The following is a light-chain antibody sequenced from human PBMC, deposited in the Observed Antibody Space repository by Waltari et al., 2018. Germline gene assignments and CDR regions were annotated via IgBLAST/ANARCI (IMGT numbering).Light chain of an antibody. Sequence: DIVMTHSPDSLPVSLGERATISCNSSQTVFNRSNNRNSLAWYQQKSGQPPKLLIYWASTRESGVPDRFTGRGSGTDFSLTISSLQAEDVALYFCHQYYTLPYTFGQGTKLEI. J-gene: IGKJ2*01. CDR3: HQYYTLPYT. CDR2: WAS. CDR1: QTVFNRSNNRNS. V-gene: IGKV4-1*01.